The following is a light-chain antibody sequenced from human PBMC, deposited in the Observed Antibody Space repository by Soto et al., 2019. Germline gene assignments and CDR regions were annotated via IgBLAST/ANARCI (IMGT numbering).Light chain of an antibody. CDR3: QQYGSSPLT. Sequence: EIVLTQSPGTLCLSPGERATLSCRASQSVSSNYLAWYQQRPGQAPRLLISGASSRATGIPDRFRGSGFGTDFTLTISRLEPEDFVVYYCQQYGSSPLTFGQGTKVEIK. J-gene: IGKJ1*01. V-gene: IGKV3-20*01. CDR1: QSVSSNY. CDR2: GAS.